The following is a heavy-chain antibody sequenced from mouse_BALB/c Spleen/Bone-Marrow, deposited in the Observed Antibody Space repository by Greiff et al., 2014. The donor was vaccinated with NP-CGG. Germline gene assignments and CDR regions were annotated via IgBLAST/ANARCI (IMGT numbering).Heavy chain of an antibody. CDR2: IYYSGTI. CDR1: GISTTTGNYR. Sequence: EVQRVESGPGLVKPSQTVSLTCTVTGISTTTGNYRWSWIRQFPGNKLEWIGYIYYSGTITYNPSLTSRTTITRDTSKNQFFLEMNSLTAEDTATYYCARDGGLRGYAMDYWGQGTSVTVSS. J-gene: IGHJ4*01. D-gene: IGHD2-4*01. CDR3: ARDGGLRGYAMDY. V-gene: IGHV3-5*02.